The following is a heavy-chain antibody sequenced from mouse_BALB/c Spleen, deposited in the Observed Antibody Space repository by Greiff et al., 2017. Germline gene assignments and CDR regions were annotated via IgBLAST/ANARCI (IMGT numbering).Heavy chain of an antibody. V-gene: IGHV5-12-2*01. Sequence: EVMLVESGGGLVQPGGSLKLSCAASGFTFSSYTMSWVRQTPEKRLEWVAYISNGGGSTYYPDTVKGRFTISRDNAKNTLYLQMSSLKSEDTAMCYCARQGRGNSAWFAYWGQGTLVTVSA. CDR3: ARQGRGNSAWFAY. CDR2: ISNGGGST. J-gene: IGHJ3*01. D-gene: IGHD2-1*01. CDR1: GFTFSSYT.